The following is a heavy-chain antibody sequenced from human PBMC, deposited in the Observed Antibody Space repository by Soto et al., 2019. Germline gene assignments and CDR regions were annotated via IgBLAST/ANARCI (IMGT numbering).Heavy chain of an antibody. J-gene: IGHJ6*02. CDR2: IKQDGREK. Sequence: GGSLRLSCAASGFTFSSYWMSWVRQAPGEGREWVANIKQDGREKYYVDSVKGRFTIYRDHAKNSMYMQMNSLRAEDTAVNYCARDLYSSSWYDNYFYYYGIDVWGQGTTVTVSS. CDR3: ARDLYSSSWYDNYFYYYGIDV. CDR1: GFTFSSYW. V-gene: IGHV3-7*03. D-gene: IGHD6-13*01.